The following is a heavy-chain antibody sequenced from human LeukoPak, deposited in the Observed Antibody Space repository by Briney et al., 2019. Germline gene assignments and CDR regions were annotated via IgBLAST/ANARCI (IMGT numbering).Heavy chain of an antibody. J-gene: IGHJ6*04. CDR3: AELGITMIGGV. CDR1: GFTFSSYE. V-gene: IGHV3-48*03. CDR2: ISSSGSTI. D-gene: IGHD3-10*02. Sequence: GGSLRLSCAASGFTFSSYEMNWVRQAPGKGLGWVSYISSSGSTIYYADSVKGRFTISRDNVKNSLYLQMNSLRAEDTAVYYCAELGITMIGGVWGKGTTVTISS.